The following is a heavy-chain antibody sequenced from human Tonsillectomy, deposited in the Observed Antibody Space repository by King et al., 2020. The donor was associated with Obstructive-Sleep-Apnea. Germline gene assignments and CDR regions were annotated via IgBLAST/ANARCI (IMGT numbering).Heavy chain of an antibody. D-gene: IGHD3-22*01. J-gene: IGHJ5*02. CDR2: IYYSGST. CDR1: GGSISSYY. V-gene: IGHV4-59*01. CDR3: ARCHYYDSSGYLPFDP. Sequence: QLQESGPGLVKPSETLSLTCTVSGGSISSYYWSWLRQPPGKGLEWIGYIYYSGSTNYNPSLKSRVTISVDTSKNQFSLKLSSVTAADTAVYYCARCHYYDSSGYLPFDPWGQGTLVTVSS.